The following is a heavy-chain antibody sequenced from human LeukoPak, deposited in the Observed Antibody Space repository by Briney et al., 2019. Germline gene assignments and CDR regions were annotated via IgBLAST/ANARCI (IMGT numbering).Heavy chain of an antibody. CDR3: AKMTTYSSSSGRGAFDI. CDR1: GFTFSSYA. J-gene: IGHJ3*02. CDR2: ISGSGGST. Sequence: GGSLRLSCAASGFTFSSYAMSWVRQAPGKGLEWVSAISGSGGSTYYADSVKGRFTISRDNSKNTLYLQMNSLRAEDTAVYYCAKMTTYSSSSGRGAFDIWGQGTMVTVSS. D-gene: IGHD6-6*01. V-gene: IGHV3-23*01.